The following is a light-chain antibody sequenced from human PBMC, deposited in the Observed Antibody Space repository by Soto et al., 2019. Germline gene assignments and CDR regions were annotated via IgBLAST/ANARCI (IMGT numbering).Light chain of an antibody. CDR3: QQYGSSPLI. J-gene: IGKJ4*01. Sequence: EIVLTQSPGTLSLSPGERATLSCRASQSVSSSYLAWYQQKPGQAPRLLIYGASSRATGIPDRFSGSGSGTDVTLTISRLEPDDFAVYYCQQYGSSPLIVGGGTKVEIK. CDR2: GAS. CDR1: QSVSSSY. V-gene: IGKV3-20*01.